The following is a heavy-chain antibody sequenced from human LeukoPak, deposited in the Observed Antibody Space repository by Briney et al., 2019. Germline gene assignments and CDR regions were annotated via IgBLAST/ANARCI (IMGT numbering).Heavy chain of an antibody. Sequence: GWSLRPSCAASGFRFSDYSMNCVRQAPGKGLEWISYIGIDSGNTNYADSVKGRFTISGDKAKNSLYLQMNSLRVEDTAVYYCARDYKYAFDNWGQGTLVTVSS. J-gene: IGHJ4*02. V-gene: IGHV3-48*01. D-gene: IGHD5-24*01. CDR3: ARDYKYAFDN. CDR2: IGIDSGNT. CDR1: GFRFSDYS.